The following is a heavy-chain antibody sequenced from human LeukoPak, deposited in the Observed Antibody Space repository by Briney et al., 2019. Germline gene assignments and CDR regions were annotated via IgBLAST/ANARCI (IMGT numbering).Heavy chain of an antibody. CDR1: GFTFSSYG. CDR2: ISGSGGST. CDR3: ARHNWFDP. V-gene: IGHV3-23*01. Sequence: GGSLRLSCAASGFTFSSYGMSWVRQAPGEGLGWVSAISGSGGSTYYADSLKGRFTISRDNAKNSLYLQMNSLRAEDTAVYYCARHNWFDPWGEGTLVTVSS. J-gene: IGHJ5*02.